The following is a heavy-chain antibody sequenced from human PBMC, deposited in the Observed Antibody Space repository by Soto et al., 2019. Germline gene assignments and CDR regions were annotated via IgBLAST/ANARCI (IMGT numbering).Heavy chain of an antibody. J-gene: IGHJ4*02. V-gene: IGHV1-58*01. D-gene: IGHD3-10*01. Sequence: QMQLVQSGPEVKKPGTSVKVSCKSSGFTFTSSAVQWVRQARGQRLEWIGWIVVGSGNTNYAQKFQERVTITRDMSTSTAYMELSSLRSEDTAVYYCAAEVFGPPPGYWGQGTLVTVSS. CDR3: AAEVFGPPPGY. CDR1: GFTFTSSA. CDR2: IVVGSGNT.